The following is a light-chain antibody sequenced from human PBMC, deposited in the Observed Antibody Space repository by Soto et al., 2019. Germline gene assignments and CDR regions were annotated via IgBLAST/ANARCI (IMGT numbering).Light chain of an antibody. Sequence: QSALTQPASVSGSPGQSITISCTGTTSDVGGYNLVSWYQQHPGTAPKLMIYEDTKRPSGVSSRFSGSKSGYTASLTISGLQAEDEADYYCCSYAGSSTVVFGGGTKLTVL. CDR3: CSYAGSSTVV. J-gene: IGLJ2*01. V-gene: IGLV2-23*01. CDR1: TSDVGGYNL. CDR2: EDT.